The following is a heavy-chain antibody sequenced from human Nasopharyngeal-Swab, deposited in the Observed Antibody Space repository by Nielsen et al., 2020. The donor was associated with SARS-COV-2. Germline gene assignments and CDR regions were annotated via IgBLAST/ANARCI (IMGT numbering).Heavy chain of an antibody. D-gene: IGHD3-3*01. J-gene: IGHJ5*02. V-gene: IGHV4-39*01. CDR3: ARHGLSGITIFGVVIPKNWFDP. CDR2: IYYSGGT. Sequence: RQAPGKGLEWIGSIYYSGGTYYNPSLKSRVTTSVDTSKNQFSLKLSSVTAADTAVYYCARHGLSGITIFGVVIPKNWFDPWGQGTLVTVSS.